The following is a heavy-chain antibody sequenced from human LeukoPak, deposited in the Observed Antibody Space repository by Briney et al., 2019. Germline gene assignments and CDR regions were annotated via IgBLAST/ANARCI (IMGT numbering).Heavy chain of an antibody. D-gene: IGHD2-8*01. V-gene: IGHV3-66*02. J-gene: IGHJ4*02. CDR1: GFTVSSNY. CDR3: ARESAGYCTNGVCYLFDY. Sequence: GGSLRLSCAASGFTVSSNYMSWVRQAPGKGLEWVSVIYSGGSTYYADSVKGRFTISRDNSKNTLYLQMNSLRAEDTAVYYCARESAGYCTNGVCYLFDYWGQGTLVTVSS. CDR2: IYSGGST.